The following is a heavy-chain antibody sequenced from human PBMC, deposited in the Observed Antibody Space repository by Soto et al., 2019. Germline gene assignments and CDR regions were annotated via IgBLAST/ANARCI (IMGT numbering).Heavy chain of an antibody. Sequence: PGGSLRLSCAASGFTFSSHDMHWVRQATGKGLEWVSAISSSSTIYYADSVKGRFTISRDNAKNSVYLQMNSLRDEDTAVYYCGRDRPADYWGQGTLVTVSS. CDR2: ISSSSTI. V-gene: IGHV3-13*04. J-gene: IGHJ4*02. CDR3: GRDRPADY. CDR1: GFTFSSHD.